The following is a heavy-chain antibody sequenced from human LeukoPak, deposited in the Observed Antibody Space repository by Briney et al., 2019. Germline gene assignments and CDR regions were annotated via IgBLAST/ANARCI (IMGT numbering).Heavy chain of an antibody. V-gene: IGHV4-39*01. CDR3: ARPGSSGWY. J-gene: IGHJ4*02. D-gene: IGHD6-19*01. CDR2: IYYSGSA. CDR1: DDSISSTNYY. Sequence: SETLSLTCSVSDDSISSTNYYWRWIRQPPGKGLEWIGNIYYSGSASYNPSLKSRVTMSVDTSKKQFSLKLNSVTAADTAVYYCARPGSSGWYWGQGTLVTVSS.